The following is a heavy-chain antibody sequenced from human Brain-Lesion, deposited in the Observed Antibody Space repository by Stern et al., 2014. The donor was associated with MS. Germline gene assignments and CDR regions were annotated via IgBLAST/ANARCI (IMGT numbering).Heavy chain of an antibody. J-gene: IGHJ4*02. CDR3: AKDMMDYFGSGTFGSFDH. CDR2: ITWNRGAI. Sequence: EVQLVESGGGVVQPGRSLRLSCEASGFSFEDHGMHWVRQAPGKGLECVAGITWNRGAIAYADSVKGRFTISRDDAKNSLYLHMNGLRAEDTALYYCAKDMMDYFGSGTFGSFDHWGQGTLVTVSS. V-gene: IGHV3-9*01. D-gene: IGHD3-10*01. CDR1: GFSFEDHG.